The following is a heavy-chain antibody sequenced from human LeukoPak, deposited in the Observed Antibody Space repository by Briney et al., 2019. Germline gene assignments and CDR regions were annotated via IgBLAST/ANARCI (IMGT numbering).Heavy chain of an antibody. Sequence: GGSLRLSCAASGFSFSDYAIHWVRQAPGKGLEWVAVIWYDGSNKYYADSVKGRFTISRDNSKNTLYLQMNSLRAEDTAMYYCARNISNYFDYWGQGTLVTVSS. J-gene: IGHJ4*02. D-gene: IGHD4-11*01. CDR3: ARNISNYFDY. V-gene: IGHV3-33*01. CDR2: IWYDGSNK. CDR1: GFSFSDYA.